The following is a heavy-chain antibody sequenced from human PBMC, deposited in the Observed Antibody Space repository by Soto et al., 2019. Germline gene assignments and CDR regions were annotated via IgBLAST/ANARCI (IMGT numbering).Heavy chain of an antibody. V-gene: IGHV1-69*13. CDR2: IIPMFGTA. J-gene: IGHJ4*02. D-gene: IGHD6-19*01. CDR3: GTSPKWLDPPLFY. Sequence: SVKVSCKTSGGTFSSYVISWVRQAPGQGLEWMGGIIPMFGTANYTQKFQGRVSITADESTSSAYMELSGLTSEDTAVYYCGTSPKWLDPPLFYRGLGTLVTAPQ. CDR1: GGTFSSYV.